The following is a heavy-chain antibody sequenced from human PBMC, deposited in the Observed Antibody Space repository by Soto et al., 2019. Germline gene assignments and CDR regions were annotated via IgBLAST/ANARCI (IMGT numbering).Heavy chain of an antibody. CDR3: ARDYYRFNSGYGFSMDV. CDR1: GFTFSSYA. V-gene: IGHV3-30-3*01. D-gene: IGHD5-12*01. J-gene: IGHJ6*02. CDR2: ISYDGSNK. Sequence: GGSLRLSCAASGFTFSSYAMHWVRQAPGKGLEWVAVISYDGSNKYYADSVKGRFTISRDNSKNTLYLQMNSLRAEDTAVYYCARDYYRFNSGYGFSMDVLGQGTMVT.